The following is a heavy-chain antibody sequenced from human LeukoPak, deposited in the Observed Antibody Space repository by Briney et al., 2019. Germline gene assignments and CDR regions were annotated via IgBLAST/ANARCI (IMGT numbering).Heavy chain of an antibody. V-gene: IGHV1-69*13. CDR2: IIPIFGTA. Sequence: ASVKVSCKASGGTFSSYAISWVRQAPGQGLEWMGGIIPIFGTANYAQKFQGRVTITADESTSTAYMELSSLRSEDTAVYYCARGVWELRSQDYYYYMDVWGKGTTVTVSS. CDR1: GGTFSSYA. CDR3: ARGVWELRSQDYYYYMDV. D-gene: IGHD1-26*01. J-gene: IGHJ6*03.